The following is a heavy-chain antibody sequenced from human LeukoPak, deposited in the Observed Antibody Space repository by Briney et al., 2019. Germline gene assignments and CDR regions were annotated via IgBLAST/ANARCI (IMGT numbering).Heavy chain of an antibody. D-gene: IGHD2-2*01. CDR1: GFTFDDYA. V-gene: IGHV3-9*03. J-gene: IGHJ4*02. CDR2: ISWNSGSI. CDR3: AKDECSSSSCSIDY. Sequence: TGGSLRLSCAASGFTFDDYAMHWVRQAPGKGLEWVSGISWNSGSIDYADSVKGRFTISRDNAKNSLFLQMNSLRAEDMALYYCAKDECSSSSCSIDYWGQGTLVTVSS.